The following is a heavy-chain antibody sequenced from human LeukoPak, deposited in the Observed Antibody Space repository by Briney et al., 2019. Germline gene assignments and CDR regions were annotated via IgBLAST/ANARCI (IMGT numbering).Heavy chain of an antibody. CDR1: GFTFSSYW. V-gene: IGHV3-74*01. CDR2: INSDESNT. Sequence: PGVSLRLSCAASGFTFSSYWMHWVRQAPGKGLVWVSRINSDESNTAYADSVKGRFTLSRDNAKNTLYLQMSSLRAEDTAVYYCARDRSATIDYWGQGTLVTVSS. D-gene: IGHD2-15*01. J-gene: IGHJ4*02. CDR3: ARDRSATIDY.